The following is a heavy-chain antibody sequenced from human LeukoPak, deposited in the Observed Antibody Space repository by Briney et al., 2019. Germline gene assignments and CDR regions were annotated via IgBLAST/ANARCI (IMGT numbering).Heavy chain of an antibody. Sequence: SETLSLTCTVSGGSICSSSYYWGWIRQPPGKGLEWIGTIYYSGSTYYNPSLKSRVTISVDTSKEQFSLMLSSMTAADTAVYYCASQGRTLQPNFDYWGQGTLVTVSS. J-gene: IGHJ4*02. CDR3: ASQGRTLQPNFDY. CDR1: GGSICSSSYY. D-gene: IGHD3-10*01. CDR2: IYYSGST. V-gene: IGHV4-39*01.